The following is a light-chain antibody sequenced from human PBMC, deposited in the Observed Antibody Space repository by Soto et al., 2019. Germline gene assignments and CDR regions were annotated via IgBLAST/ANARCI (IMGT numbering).Light chain of an antibody. V-gene: IGKV1-5*01. Sequence: DIQITQSPSTLSASVGDRVTITCRSSQSISSWLAWYQQKPGKAPKLLIHEASRLETGVPSRFSGSESGTEFTLTISGLHAEDSATYYCQQYTNFPLNFGGGTKVDIK. J-gene: IGKJ4*01. CDR2: EAS. CDR1: QSISSW. CDR3: QQYTNFPLN.